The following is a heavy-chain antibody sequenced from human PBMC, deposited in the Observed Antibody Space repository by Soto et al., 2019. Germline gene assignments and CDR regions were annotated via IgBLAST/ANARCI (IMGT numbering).Heavy chain of an antibody. D-gene: IGHD3-10*01. J-gene: IGHJ6*02. CDR2: ISYDGSNK. CDR1: GFSFSSYA. CDR3: ARDGSRGLLWFGELHYYYGMDV. Sequence: SLSVSCAATGFSFSSYAMHWLRQAPGKGLEWVAVISYDGSNKYYADSVKGRFTISRDNPKNTLYLQMNSLRAEDTAVYYCARDGSRGLLWFGELHYYYGMDVWGQGTTVTVSS. V-gene: IGHV3-30-3*01.